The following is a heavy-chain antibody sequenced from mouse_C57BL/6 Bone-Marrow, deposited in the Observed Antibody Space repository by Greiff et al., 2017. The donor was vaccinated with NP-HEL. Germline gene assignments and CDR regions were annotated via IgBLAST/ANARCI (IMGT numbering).Heavy chain of an antibody. J-gene: IGHJ4*01. V-gene: IGHV7-3*01. CDR2: IRNKANGYTT. D-gene: IGHD1-1*01. CDR3: ARYMDFPYGSSYAMDY. CDR1: GFTFTDYY. Sequence: EVQRVESGGGLVQPGGSLSLSCAASGFTFTDYYMSWVRQPPGKALEWLGFIRNKANGYTTEYSASVKGRFTIARDNSQSILYLQMNALSAEDSATYYCARYMDFPYGSSYAMDYWGQGTSVTVSS.